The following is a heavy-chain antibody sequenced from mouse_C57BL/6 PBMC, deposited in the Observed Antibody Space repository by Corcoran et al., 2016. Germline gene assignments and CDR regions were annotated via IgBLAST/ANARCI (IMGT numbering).Heavy chain of an antibody. CDR3: ARRGDDYGFAY. J-gene: IGHJ3*01. Sequence: EVQLQESGPELVKPGASVKIPGMASGYTFTDYNMDWVKQSHGKSLEWIGDINPNNGGTIYNQKFKGKATLTVDKSSSTAYMELRSLTSEDTAVYYCARRGDDYGFAYWGQGTLVTVSA. CDR2: INPNNGGT. D-gene: IGHD2-4*01. V-gene: IGHV1-18*01. CDR1: GYTFTDYN.